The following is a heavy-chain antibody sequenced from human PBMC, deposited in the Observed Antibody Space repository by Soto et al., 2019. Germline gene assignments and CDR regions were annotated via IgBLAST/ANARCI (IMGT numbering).Heavy chain of an antibody. Sequence: QVQLVQSGAEVKKPGSSVKVSCRASGGTFANDAINWVRQAPGQGLEWMGGLIPIFGTPNYAQKFQGRVTIPADESTSTVSWALSNLRSQGTEADWCARSLMDRCVISYP. CDR2: LIPIFGTP. CDR3: ARSLMDRCVISYP. D-gene: IGHD3-10*01. CDR1: GGTFANDA. V-gene: IGHV1-69*01. J-gene: IGHJ5*02.